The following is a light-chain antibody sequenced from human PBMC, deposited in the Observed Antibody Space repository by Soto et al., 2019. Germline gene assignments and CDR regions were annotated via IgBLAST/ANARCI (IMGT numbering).Light chain of an antibody. Sequence: QSALTQPPSASGSPGQSVTISCTGTSSDVGNYNYVSWCQQHPGKAPKLMIYEVTKRPSGVPDRFSGSKSGNTASLTVSGLQAEYEADYYCRSYAGSKTLFGGGTKLTVL. CDR2: EVT. CDR3: RSYAGSKTL. J-gene: IGLJ3*02. V-gene: IGLV2-8*01. CDR1: SSDVGNYNY.